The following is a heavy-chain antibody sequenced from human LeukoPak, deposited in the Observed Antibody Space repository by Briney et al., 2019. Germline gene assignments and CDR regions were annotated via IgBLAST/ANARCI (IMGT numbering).Heavy chain of an antibody. CDR2: IIPIFGTA. CDR3: ARVIRFLEWPHRFDP. CDR1: GYTFTSYG. J-gene: IGHJ5*02. V-gene: IGHV1-69*13. Sequence: ASVKVSCKASGYTFTSYGISWVRQAPGQGLEWMGGIIPIFGTANYAQKFQGRVTITADESTSTAYMELSSLRSEDTAVYYCARVIRFLEWPHRFDPWGQGTLVTVSS. D-gene: IGHD3-3*01.